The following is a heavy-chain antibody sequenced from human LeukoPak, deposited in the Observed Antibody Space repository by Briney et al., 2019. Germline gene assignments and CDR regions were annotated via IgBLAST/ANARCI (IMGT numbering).Heavy chain of an antibody. V-gene: IGHV4-4*07. CDR1: GGSITNYY. CDR3: ARSYSSSWYF. Sequence: PSETLSLTCTVSGGSITNYYWSWIRQPAGKGLEWIGRIYAGGNTDHNPSLKSRVTISVDTSKNQFSLKLSSVTAADTAVYYCARSYSSSWYFWGQGTLVTVSS. CDR2: IYAGGNT. J-gene: IGHJ4*02. D-gene: IGHD6-13*01.